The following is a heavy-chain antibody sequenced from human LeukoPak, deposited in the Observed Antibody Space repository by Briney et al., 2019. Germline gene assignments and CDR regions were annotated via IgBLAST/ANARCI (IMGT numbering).Heavy chain of an antibody. CDR3: ARRTVTGTYDY. CDR1: GFAFNDYW. CDR2: INTDGSST. J-gene: IGHJ4*02. V-gene: IGHV3-74*01. Sequence: PGGSLRLSCAASGFAFNDYWMHWVRQAPGKGLLWVSRINTDGSSTDYADSVKGRFTISRDNAKNTLYLQMDSLRAEDSAVYYRARRTVTGTYDYWGQGTLVTAS. D-gene: IGHD1-1*01.